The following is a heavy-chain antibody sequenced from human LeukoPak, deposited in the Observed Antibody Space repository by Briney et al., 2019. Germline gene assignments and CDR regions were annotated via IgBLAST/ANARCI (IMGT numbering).Heavy chain of an antibody. CDR3: ARGYSGSYLHDY. CDR2: INHSGST. Sequence: SETLSLTCAVYGGSFSGYYWSWLRQPPGKGLEWIGEINHSGSTNYNPSLKSRVTISVDTSKNQFSLKLSPVTAADTAVYYCARGYSGSYLHDYWGQGTLVTVSS. J-gene: IGHJ4*02. CDR1: GGSFSGYY. D-gene: IGHD1-26*01. V-gene: IGHV4-34*01.